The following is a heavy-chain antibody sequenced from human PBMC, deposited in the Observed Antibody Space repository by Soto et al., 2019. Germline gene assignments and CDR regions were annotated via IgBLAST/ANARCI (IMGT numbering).Heavy chain of an antibody. Sequence: SETLSLTCTVSGGSFSPNYWSWIRRPPGKGLEWIGYISYSGSTNYKPSLKSRVTISVDTSKNQFSLKLSSVTAADTAVYYCARADDYGGNFHFHYWGQGTLVTVSS. CDR3: ARADDYGGNFHFHY. CDR1: GGSFSPNY. CDR2: ISYSGST. D-gene: IGHD4-17*01. J-gene: IGHJ4*02. V-gene: IGHV4-59*01.